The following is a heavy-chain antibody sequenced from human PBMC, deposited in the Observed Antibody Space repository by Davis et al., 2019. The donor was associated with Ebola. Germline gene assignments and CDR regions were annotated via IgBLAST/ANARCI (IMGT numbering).Heavy chain of an antibody. V-gene: IGHV3-66*01. Sequence: GESLKISCAASGFTFSSYSMNWVRQAPGKGLEWVSVHYRGGPTHYADSVQGRFTISRDDSKNTLSLQMNSLRAEDTAVYYCARASTVDDIVLVPAAPGFDYWGQGTLVTVSS. D-gene: IGHD2-2*01. CDR1: GFTFSSYS. CDR3: ARASTVDDIVLVPAAPGFDY. CDR2: HYRGGPT. J-gene: IGHJ4*02.